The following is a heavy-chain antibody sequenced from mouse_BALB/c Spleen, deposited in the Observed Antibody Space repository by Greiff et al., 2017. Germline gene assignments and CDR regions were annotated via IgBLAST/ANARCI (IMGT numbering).Heavy chain of an antibody. D-gene: IGHD1-1*01. J-gene: IGHJ2*01. CDR3: ARDGGSSSFDY. V-gene: IGHV5-6-5*01. Sequence: EVQLVESGGGLVKPGGSLKLSCAASGFTFSSYAMSWVRQTPEKRLEWVASISSGGSTYYPDSVKGRFTISRDNARNILYLQMSSLRSEDTAMYYCARDGGSSSFDYWGQGTTLTVSS. CDR2: ISSGGST. CDR1: GFTFSSYA.